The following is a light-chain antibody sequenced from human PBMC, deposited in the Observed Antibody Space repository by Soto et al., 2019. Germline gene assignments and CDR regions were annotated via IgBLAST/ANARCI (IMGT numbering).Light chain of an antibody. V-gene: IGKV4-1*01. CDR2: WAS. CDR3: QQCYSTPFT. CDR1: QNILYSSNNKNY. J-gene: IGKJ3*01. Sequence: DIVMTQSPDSLAVSLGERATINCKSSQNILYSSNNKNYLTWYQQKPGQPPKLLLYWASTRESGVPDRFSGSGSGTDFTLPISSLQAEDVAVYYCQQCYSTPFTFGPGTKVDIK.